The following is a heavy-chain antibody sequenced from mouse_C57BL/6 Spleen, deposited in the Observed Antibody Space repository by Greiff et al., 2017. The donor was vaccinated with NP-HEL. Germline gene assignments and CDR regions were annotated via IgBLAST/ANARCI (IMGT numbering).Heavy chain of an antibody. CDR2: IRNKANGYTT. D-gene: IGHD2-4*01. V-gene: IGHV7-3*01. CDR3: ASYGSFYDYPYYYAMDY. J-gene: IGHJ4*01. CDR1: GFTFTDYY. Sequence: EVKLVESGGGLVQPGGSLSLSCAASGFTFTDYYMSWVRQPPGKALEWLGFIRNKANGYTTEYSASVKGRFTISRDNSQSILYLQMNALRAEDSATYYCASYGSFYDYPYYYAMDYWGQGTSVTVSS.